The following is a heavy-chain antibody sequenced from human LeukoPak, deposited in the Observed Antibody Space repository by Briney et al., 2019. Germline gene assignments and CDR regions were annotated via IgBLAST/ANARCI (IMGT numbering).Heavy chain of an antibody. Sequence: ASVKVSCKASGYTFTGYYMHWVRQAPGQGLEWMGWISPNSGGTNYAQQFQGRVTMTRDTSISTAYMELSRLRSDDTAVYYCARQNSGSYPDYWGQGTLVTVSS. CDR1: GYTFTGYY. CDR3: ARQNSGSYPDY. CDR2: ISPNSGGT. V-gene: IGHV1-2*02. D-gene: IGHD1-26*01. J-gene: IGHJ4*02.